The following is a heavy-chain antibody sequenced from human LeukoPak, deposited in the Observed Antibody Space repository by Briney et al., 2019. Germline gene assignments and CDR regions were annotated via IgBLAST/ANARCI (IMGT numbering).Heavy chain of an antibody. CDR1: GGSISSSSYY. D-gene: IGHD3-10*01. CDR3: NYGSGTRAFDI. V-gene: IGHV4-39*07. J-gene: IGHJ3*02. Sequence: KPSETLSLTCTVSGGSISSSSYYWGWIRQPPGKRLEWIGSIYYSGGTYYNPSLKSRVTISVDTSKNQFSLKLSSVAAADTAVYYCNYGSGTRAFDIWGQGTMVTVSS. CDR2: IYYSGGT.